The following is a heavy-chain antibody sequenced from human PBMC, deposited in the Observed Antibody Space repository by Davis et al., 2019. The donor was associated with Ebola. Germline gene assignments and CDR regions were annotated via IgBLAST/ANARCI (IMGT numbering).Heavy chain of an antibody. CDR3: ARCSPYSKYGMDV. D-gene: IGHD5-18*01. CDR1: GYSFTSYG. V-gene: IGHV1-18*01. CDR2: ISAYNGKT. J-gene: IGHJ6*04. Sequence: AASVKVSCKASGYSFTSYGISWVRQAPGQGLEWMGWISAYNGKTNYAQNLQGRVTMTRNTSISTAYMELSSLRSEDTAVYYCARCSPYSKYGMDVWGKGTTVTVSS.